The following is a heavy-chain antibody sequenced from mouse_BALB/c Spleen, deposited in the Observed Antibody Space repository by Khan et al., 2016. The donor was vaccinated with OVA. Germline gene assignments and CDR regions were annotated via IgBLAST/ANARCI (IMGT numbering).Heavy chain of an antibody. Sequence: EVQLQESGAELMKPGASVKLSCTVSGFNIKDTYMHWVKQRPEQGLEWIGRIDPANGNTKYDPNFQGKATMTADTSSNTAYLQLSTLTSDDTAFYYCGYSLLLYAMDYWGQGTSVTVSS. CDR3: GYSLLLYAMDY. V-gene: IGHV14-3*02. J-gene: IGHJ4*01. CDR1: GFNIKDTY. D-gene: IGHD1-2*01. CDR2: IDPANGNT.